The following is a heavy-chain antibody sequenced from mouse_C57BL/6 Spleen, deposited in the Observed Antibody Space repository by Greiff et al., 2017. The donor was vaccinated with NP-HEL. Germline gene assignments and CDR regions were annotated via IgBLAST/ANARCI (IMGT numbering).Heavy chain of an antibody. Sequence: VQLQQSGAELARPGASVKLSCKASGYTFTSYGISWVKQRTGQGLEWIGEIYPRSGNTYYNEKFKGKATLTADKSSSTAFMELRSLTSEDSAVYFCSREDDDFYAMDYWGQGTSVTVSS. V-gene: IGHV1-81*01. J-gene: IGHJ4*01. CDR2: IYPRSGNT. CDR3: SREDDDFYAMDY. D-gene: IGHD2-3*01. CDR1: GYTFTSYG.